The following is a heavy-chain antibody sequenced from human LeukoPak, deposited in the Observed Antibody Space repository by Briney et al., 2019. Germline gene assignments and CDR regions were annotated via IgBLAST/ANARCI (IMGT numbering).Heavy chain of an antibody. CDR1: GFTFSGFS. V-gene: IGHV3-48*01. Sequence: RTGGSLRLSCAASGFTFSGFSMTWVRQAPGKGLEWVSYISSSGGTVYYVDSVRGRFTISRDNAKNSLYLQMNSRRAEDTAVYYCARVVNYGSGSYDYWGQGTLVTVS. J-gene: IGHJ4*02. D-gene: IGHD3-10*01. CDR3: ARVVNYGSGSYDY. CDR2: ISSSGGTV.